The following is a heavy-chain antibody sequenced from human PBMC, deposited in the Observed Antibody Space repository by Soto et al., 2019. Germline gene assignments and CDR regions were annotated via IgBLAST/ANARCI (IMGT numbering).Heavy chain of an antibody. V-gene: IGHV1-18*01. D-gene: IGHD1-26*01. CDR1: GYPFTSYG. CDR3: ARGRIVASIHDAVEI. CDR2: ISAYNGKR. Sequence: QGQLLQSGDEVKTPGASVRVSCRASGYPFTSYGIRWMSQAPGQGLEWVAWISAYNGKRDTAEKFQGRVTMTLDTSTDTAHMELGDLTSADTAVYYCARGRIVASIHDAVEIWGQGTKVTVSS. J-gene: IGHJ3*02.